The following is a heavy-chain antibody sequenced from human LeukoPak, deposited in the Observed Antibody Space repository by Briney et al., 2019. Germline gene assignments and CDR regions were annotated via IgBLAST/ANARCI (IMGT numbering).Heavy chain of an antibody. CDR2: INPSGGST. V-gene: IGHV1-46*01. D-gene: IGHD2-21*01. J-gene: IGHJ3*02. CDR3: ARLSIYDAFDI. Sequence: ASVKVSCKASGYSFTSFYMHWVRQAPGQGLEWMGIINPSGGSTSYAQKFQGRVTMTRDTSTSTVYMELSSLRPEDTAVYYCARLSIYDAFDIWGQGTMVTVSS. CDR1: GYSFTSFY.